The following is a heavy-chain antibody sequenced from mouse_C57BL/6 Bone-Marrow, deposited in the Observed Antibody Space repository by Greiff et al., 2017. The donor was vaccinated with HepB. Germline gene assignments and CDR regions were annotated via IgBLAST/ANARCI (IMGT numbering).Heavy chain of an antibody. CDR2: IDPENGDT. V-gene: IGHV14-4*01. Sequence: EVKLMESGAELVRPGASVKLSCTASGFNIKDDYMHWVKQRPEQGLEWIGWIDPENGDTEYASKFQGKATITADTSSNTAYLQLSSLTSEDTAVYYCTTQETAQAAWFAYWGQGTLVTVSA. D-gene: IGHD3-2*02. CDR1: GFNIKDDY. J-gene: IGHJ3*01. CDR3: TTQETAQAAWFAY.